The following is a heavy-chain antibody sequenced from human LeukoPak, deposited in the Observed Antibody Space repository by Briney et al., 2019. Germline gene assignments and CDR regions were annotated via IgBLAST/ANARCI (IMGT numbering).Heavy chain of an antibody. CDR3: ARPTEVWRGYDAFDI. Sequence: GGSLRLSCAASGFTFSSYAMSWVRQAPGKGLEWVSAISGSGGSTYYADSVKGRFTISRDNSKNTLYLQMNSLRAEDTTVYYCARPTEVWRGYDAFDIWGQGTMVTVSS. CDR1: GFTFSSYA. J-gene: IGHJ3*02. CDR2: ISGSGGST. D-gene: IGHD3-3*01. V-gene: IGHV3-23*01.